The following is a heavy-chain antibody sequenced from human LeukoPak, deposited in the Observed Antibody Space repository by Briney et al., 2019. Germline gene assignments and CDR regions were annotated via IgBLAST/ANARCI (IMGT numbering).Heavy chain of an antibody. V-gene: IGHV3-33*01. Sequence: GRSLRLSCAASGFTFSSYGMHWIRQAPGKGLEWVAVIWCDGSNKYYADSVKGRFTISRDNSKNTLYLQMNSLRAEDTAVYYCNGGYSYGYEDYWGQGTLVTVSS. J-gene: IGHJ4*02. CDR2: IWCDGSNK. CDR1: GFTFSSYG. D-gene: IGHD5-18*01. CDR3: NGGYSYGYEDY.